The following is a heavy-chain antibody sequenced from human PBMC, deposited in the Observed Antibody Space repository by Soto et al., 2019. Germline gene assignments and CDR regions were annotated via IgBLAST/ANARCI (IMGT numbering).Heavy chain of an antibody. V-gene: IGHV4-59*01. Sequence: SETLSLPCTVSGGSISSYYWSWIRQPPGKGLEWIGYIYYSGSTNYNPSLKSRVTISVDTSKNQFSLKLSSVTAADTAVYYCARDRDFDEMLLDYWGQGTLVTVSS. CDR1: GGSISSYY. CDR3: ARDRDFDEMLLDY. D-gene: IGHD3-9*01. CDR2: IYYSGST. J-gene: IGHJ4*02.